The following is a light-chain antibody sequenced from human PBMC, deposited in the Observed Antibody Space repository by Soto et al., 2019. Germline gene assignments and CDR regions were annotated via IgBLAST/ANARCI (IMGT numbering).Light chain of an antibody. CDR2: GAS. J-gene: IGKJ2*01. Sequence: ETVLTQSPATLSLSPVERATLSCMASQSVSSNLAWYQQKPGQAPRLLIYGASTRATGFPARFSGSGSGTEFTLTISSLQSEDFAVYYCHHYNSWPYTFGQGTKVDI. CDR3: HHYNSWPYT. V-gene: IGKV3-15*01. CDR1: QSVSSN.